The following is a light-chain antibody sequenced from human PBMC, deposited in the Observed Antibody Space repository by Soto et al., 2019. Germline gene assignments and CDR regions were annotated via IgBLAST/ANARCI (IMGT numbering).Light chain of an antibody. CDR2: EGS. Sequence: QSALTQPASVSGSPGQSITISCTGTSSDVGSYNLVSWYQQHPGKAPKLMIYEGSKRPSGVPNRFSGSKSGNTASLTISGRQAEDEADYYCCSYACSSTLVFGGGTKLTVL. J-gene: IGLJ2*01. CDR1: SSDVGSYNL. V-gene: IGLV2-23*01. CDR3: CSYACSSTLV.